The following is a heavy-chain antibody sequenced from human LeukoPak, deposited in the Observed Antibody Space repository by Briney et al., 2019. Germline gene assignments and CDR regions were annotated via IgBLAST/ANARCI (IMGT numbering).Heavy chain of an antibody. D-gene: IGHD6-13*01. CDR1: GFTFDDYA. Sequence: GGSLRLSCAASGFTFDDYAMHWVRQAQGKGLEWVSGISWNSGSIVYAESGKGRFTISRDNAKNSLYLQMNSLRAEDTALYYCAKVSIAAAATRYYYYYMDVWGKGTTVTVSS. CDR3: AKVSIAAAATRYYYYYMDV. CDR2: ISWNSGSI. J-gene: IGHJ6*03. V-gene: IGHV3-9*01.